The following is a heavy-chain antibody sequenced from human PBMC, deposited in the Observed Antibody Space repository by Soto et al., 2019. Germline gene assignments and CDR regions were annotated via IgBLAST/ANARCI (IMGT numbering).Heavy chain of an antibody. CDR3: ARTDGSGSFLGY. CDR2: INAGNGNT. CDR1: GYTFANNA. V-gene: IGHV1-3*01. D-gene: IGHD3-10*01. Sequence: GASVKVSCKASGYTFANNAMHWVRQALGQRLEWMGWINAGNGNTKYSQKFQGRVTITRDTSASTAYMELSSLISEDTAVYYCARTDGSGSFLGYWGQGTLVTVSS. J-gene: IGHJ4*02.